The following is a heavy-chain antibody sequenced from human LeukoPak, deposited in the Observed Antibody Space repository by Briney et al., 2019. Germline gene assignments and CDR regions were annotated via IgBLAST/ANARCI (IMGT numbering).Heavy chain of an antibody. CDR1: GFTFSNYG. Sequence: PGGSLRLSCAASGFTFSNYGTHWVRQAPGKGLEWVAFIRYDGSNKYYADSVKGRFTISRDNSKNTLYLQMNSLKTEDTAVYYCASGPTIYWGFDYWGQGTLVTVSS. J-gene: IGHJ4*02. CDR3: ASGPTIYWGFDY. CDR2: IRYDGSNK. V-gene: IGHV3-30*02. D-gene: IGHD7-27*01.